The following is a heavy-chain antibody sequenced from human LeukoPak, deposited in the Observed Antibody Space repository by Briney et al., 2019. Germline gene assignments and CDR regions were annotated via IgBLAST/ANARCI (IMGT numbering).Heavy chain of an antibody. J-gene: IGHJ4*02. CDR2: IYTSGST. Sequence: SETLSLTCTVSGGSISSYYWSWIRQPAGKGLEWIGRIYTSGSTNYNPSLKSQVTMSVDTSKNQFSLKLSSVTAADTAVYYCARDDLYGGYPSLDYWGQGTLVTVSS. V-gene: IGHV4-4*07. CDR3: ARDDLYGGYPSLDY. CDR1: GGSISSYY. D-gene: IGHD5-12*01.